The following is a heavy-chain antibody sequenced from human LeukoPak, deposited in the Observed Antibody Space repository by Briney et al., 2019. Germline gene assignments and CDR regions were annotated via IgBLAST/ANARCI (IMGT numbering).Heavy chain of an antibody. CDR3: ARDSSGYYSPFDY. CDR2: IGSSGTSI. Sequence: PGGSLRLSCAASGFTFSNYEMNWVRQAPGKGLEWVSYIGSSGTSIYYADSVKGRLTISRDNARNSLYLQMNSLRAEDTAVYYCARDSSGYYSPFDYWGQGTLVTVSS. D-gene: IGHD3-22*01. V-gene: IGHV3-48*03. CDR1: GFTFSNYE. J-gene: IGHJ4*02.